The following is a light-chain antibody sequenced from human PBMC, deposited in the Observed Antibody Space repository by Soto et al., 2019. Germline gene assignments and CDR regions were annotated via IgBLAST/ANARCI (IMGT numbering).Light chain of an antibody. Sequence: EIVLTQSPATLSVSPGERATLSCRASQSVGSNLAWFQQKPGQAPRLLIYGASTRATGVPARFSGSGSGTDFTLTISSLQSEDFAVYYCQQYTNWPPIPFGQGTRLEIK. CDR3: QQYTNWPPIP. CDR1: QSVGSN. CDR2: GAS. V-gene: IGKV3-15*01. J-gene: IGKJ5*01.